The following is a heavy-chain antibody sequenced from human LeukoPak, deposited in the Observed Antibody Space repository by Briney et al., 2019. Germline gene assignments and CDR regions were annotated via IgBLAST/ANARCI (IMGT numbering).Heavy chain of an antibody. Sequence: GGSLRLSCAASGFIFSSFGMHWVRQAPGKGLGWVAFIQDDESNKFYADSVKGRFTISRDNSKNTLFLQMNSLRPEDTALYYCAKQMVERPHYYYRDVWGKGTTVTVSS. D-gene: IGHD2-15*01. CDR3: AKQMVERPHYYYRDV. CDR2: IQDDESNK. V-gene: IGHV3-30*02. J-gene: IGHJ6*03. CDR1: GFIFSSFG.